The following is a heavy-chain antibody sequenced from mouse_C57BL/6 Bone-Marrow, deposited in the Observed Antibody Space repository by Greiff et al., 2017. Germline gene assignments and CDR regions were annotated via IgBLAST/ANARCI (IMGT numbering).Heavy chain of an antibody. V-gene: IGHV5-2*01. J-gene: IGHJ1*03. D-gene: IGHD1-1*01. Sequence: EVQGVESGGGLVQPGESLKLSCESNEYEFPSHDMSWVRKTPEKRLELVAAINSDGGSTYYPDTMERRFIISRDNTKKTLYLQMSSLRSEDTALYYCARHRHIYYGSSYDWYFDVWGTGTTVTVSS. CDR3: ARHRHIYYGSSYDWYFDV. CDR2: INSDGGST. CDR1: EYEFPSHD.